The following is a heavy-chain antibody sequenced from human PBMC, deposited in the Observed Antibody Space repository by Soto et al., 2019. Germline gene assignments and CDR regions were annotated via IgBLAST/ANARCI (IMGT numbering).Heavy chain of an antibody. CDR3: ARDLLTGTTKFGQKWHWFDP. CDR2: IYYSGST. Sequence: QVQLQESGPGLVKPSQTLSLTCTVSGGSISSGGYYWSWIRQHPGKGLEWIGYIYYSGSTYYNPSLKSRVTISVDTSKNQFSLKLSSVTAADTAVYYCARDLLTGTTKFGQKWHWFDPWGQGTLVTVSS. CDR1: GGSISSGGYY. J-gene: IGHJ5*02. V-gene: IGHV4-31*03. D-gene: IGHD1-7*01.